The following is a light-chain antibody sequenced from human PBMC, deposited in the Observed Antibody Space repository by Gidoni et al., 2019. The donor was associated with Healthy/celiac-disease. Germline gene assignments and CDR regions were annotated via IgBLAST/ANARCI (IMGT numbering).Light chain of an antibody. CDR2: EVS. Sequence: QSALPQPASVSGSPGQSITISCTGTSSDVGSYNLVSWYQQHPGKAPKLMIYEVSKRPSGVSNRFSGSKSGNTASLTISGLQAEDEADYYCCSYAGVVFGGGTKLTVL. CDR1: SSDVGSYNL. CDR3: CSYAGVV. V-gene: IGLV2-23*02. J-gene: IGLJ2*01.